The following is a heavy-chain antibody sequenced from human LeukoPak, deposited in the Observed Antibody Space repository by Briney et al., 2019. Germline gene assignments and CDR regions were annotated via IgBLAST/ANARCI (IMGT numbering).Heavy chain of an antibody. Sequence: PGGSLRLSCVASGFSFDTYAMSWVRQPPGKGLEWVSGISDTGRKRHYTDSVKGRFTISRDNSKNTLHLQMNSLRAEDTALYFCAKAHDNGDYYYYFDSWGQGTLVTVSS. J-gene: IGHJ4*02. V-gene: IGHV3-23*01. CDR1: GFSFDTYA. CDR3: AKAHDNGDYYYYFDS. CDR2: ISDTGRKR. D-gene: IGHD2-21*02.